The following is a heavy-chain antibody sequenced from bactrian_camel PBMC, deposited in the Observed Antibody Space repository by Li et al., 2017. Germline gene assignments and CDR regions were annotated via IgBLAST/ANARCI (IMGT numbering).Heavy chain of an antibody. CDR1: GYTDEYC. V-gene: IGHV3S53*01. CDR3: AADLRWCRSGYFDPQARLGY. D-gene: IGHD2*01. Sequence: HVQLVESGGGSVQAGGSLKLSCAVRGYTDEYCIGWFRQAPGKQREGVATIDSDSTTDYADSVKGRFTISRDNAKETLYLQMNSLEPEDTAIYYCAADLRWCRSGYFDPQARLGYWGQGTQVTV. J-gene: IGHJ6*01. CDR2: IDSDSTT.